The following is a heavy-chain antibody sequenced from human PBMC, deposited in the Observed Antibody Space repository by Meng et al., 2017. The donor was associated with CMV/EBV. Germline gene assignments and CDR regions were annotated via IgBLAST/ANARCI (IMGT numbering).Heavy chain of an antibody. Sequence: SVKVSCKASGGTFSSYAISWVRPAPGQGLEWMGGIIPILGIANYAQKFQGRVTITADKSTSTAYMELSSLRSEDTAVYYCARGPTIFGVVTSFDYWGQGTLVTVSS. D-gene: IGHD3-3*01. J-gene: IGHJ4*02. CDR2: IIPILGIA. V-gene: IGHV1-69*10. CDR1: GGTFSSYA. CDR3: ARGPTIFGVVTSFDY.